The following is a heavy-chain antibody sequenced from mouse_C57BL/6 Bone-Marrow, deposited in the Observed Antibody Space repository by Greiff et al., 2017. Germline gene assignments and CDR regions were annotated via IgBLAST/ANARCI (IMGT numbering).Heavy chain of an antibody. CDR1: GFTFSSYA. CDR3: ARDRGLRRDFFAY. CDR2: ISDGGSYT. Sequence: EVQRVESGGGLVKPGGSLKLSCAASGFTFSSYAMSWVRQTPEKRLEWVATISDGGSYTYYPDNVKGRFTISRDNAKNNLYLQMSHLKSEDTAMYYCARDRGLRRDFFAYWGQGTLVTVSA. D-gene: IGHD2-4*01. J-gene: IGHJ3*01. V-gene: IGHV5-4*01.